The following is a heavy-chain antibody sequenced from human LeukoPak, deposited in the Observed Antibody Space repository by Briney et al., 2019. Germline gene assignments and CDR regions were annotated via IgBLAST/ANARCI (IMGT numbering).Heavy chain of an antibody. CDR2: SRNKANGYTT. Sequence: GGSLRLSCTASGFTFSGHYMDWVRQAPGKGLEWVGRSRNKANGYTTQYAASVKGRFTISRDDSKKLLYLQMNSLKTEDTAVYYCTTGFGLRSTSLDCWGQGTLVTVSS. J-gene: IGHJ4*02. V-gene: IGHV3-72*01. CDR3: TTGFGLRSTSLDC. CDR1: GFTFSGHY. D-gene: IGHD2-2*01.